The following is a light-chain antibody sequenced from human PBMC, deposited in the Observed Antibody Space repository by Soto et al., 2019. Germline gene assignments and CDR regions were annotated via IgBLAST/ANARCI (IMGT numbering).Light chain of an antibody. J-gene: IGKJ1*01. Sequence: DIQMTHSPSTLSGCVCDIVTITCRASQTISSWSAWYQQKPGKAPKLLIYKASTLKSGVPSRFSGSGSGTEFTLTISSLQPDDFATYYRQHYHSYSEAFGQGTKVDIK. CDR1: QTISSW. V-gene: IGKV1-5*03. CDR3: QHYHSYSEA. CDR2: KAS.